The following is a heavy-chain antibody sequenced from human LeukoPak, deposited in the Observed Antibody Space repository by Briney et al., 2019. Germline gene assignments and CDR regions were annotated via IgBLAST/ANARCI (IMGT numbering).Heavy chain of an antibody. Sequence: SETLSLTCTVSGGSISSSSYYWGWIRQPPGKGLEWIGSIYYSGSTYYNPSLKSRVTISVDTSKNQFSLKLSSVTAADTAVYYCATPPLDYWGQGTLVTVSS. CDR2: IYYSGST. J-gene: IGHJ4*02. V-gene: IGHV4-39*01. CDR1: GGSISSSSYY. CDR3: ATPPLDY.